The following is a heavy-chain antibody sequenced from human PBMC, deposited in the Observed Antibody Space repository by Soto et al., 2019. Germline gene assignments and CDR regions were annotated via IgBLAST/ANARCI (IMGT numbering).Heavy chain of an antibody. D-gene: IGHD2-15*01. CDR1: GFTFSSYG. J-gene: IGHJ4*02. CDR3: AKDRDKYCSGGSCLVPLDY. Sequence: QVQLVESGGGVVQPGRSLRLSCAASGFTFSSYGMHWVRQAPGKGLEWVAVISYDGSNKYYADSVKGRFTISRDNYKNTLYLQMNSLRAEDTAVYYCAKDRDKYCSGGSCLVPLDYWGQGTLVTVSS. V-gene: IGHV3-30*18. CDR2: ISYDGSNK.